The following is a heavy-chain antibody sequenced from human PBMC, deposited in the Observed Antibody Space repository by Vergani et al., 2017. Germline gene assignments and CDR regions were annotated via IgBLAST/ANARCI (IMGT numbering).Heavy chain of an antibody. J-gene: IGHJ6*02. Sequence: QVQLVESGGGVVQPGRSLRLSCAASGFTFSSYAMHWVRQAPGKGLEWVAVISYDGSNKYYADSVKGRFTISRDNSKNTLYLQMNSLRAEDTAVYYCARDLYRAYYYGMDVWGQGTTVTVSS. CDR2: ISYDGSNK. D-gene: IGHD4-11*01. CDR3: ARDLYRAYYYGMDV. CDR1: GFTFSSYA. V-gene: IGHV3-30-3*01.